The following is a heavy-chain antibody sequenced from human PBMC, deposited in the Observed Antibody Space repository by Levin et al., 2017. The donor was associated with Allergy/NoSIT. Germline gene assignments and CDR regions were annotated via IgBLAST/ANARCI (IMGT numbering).Heavy chain of an antibody. Sequence: ASVKVSCKPSGYTFSNSDITWVRQAPGQGLEWMGWISGYNGNTNYAQKVQGRVTMTTAPSTSTAYMELRSLRSDDTAVYYCTRGSGSSSSGLGYWGQGTLVTVSS. J-gene: IGHJ4*02. D-gene: IGHD3-10*01. CDR2: ISGYNGNT. CDR1: GYTFSNSD. V-gene: IGHV1-18*01. CDR3: TRGSGSSSSGLGY.